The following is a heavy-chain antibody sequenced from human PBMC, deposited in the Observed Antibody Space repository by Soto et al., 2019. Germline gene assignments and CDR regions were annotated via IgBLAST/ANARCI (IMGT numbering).Heavy chain of an antibody. V-gene: IGHV3-21*06. CDR2: ISSTTNYI. Sequence: GGSLRLSCAASGFTFTRYSMNWVRQAPGKGLEWVSSISSTTNYIYYGDSMKGRFTISRDNAKNSLYLEMNSLRAEDTAVYYCARGSEDLTSNFDYWGQGTLVTVSS. CDR3: ARGSEDLTSNFDY. CDR1: GFTFTRYS. J-gene: IGHJ4*02.